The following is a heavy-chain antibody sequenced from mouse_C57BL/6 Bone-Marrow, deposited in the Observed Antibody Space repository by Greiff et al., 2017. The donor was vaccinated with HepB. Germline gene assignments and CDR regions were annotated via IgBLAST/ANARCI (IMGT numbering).Heavy chain of an antibody. CDR3: ARLYYDPAWFAY. J-gene: IGHJ3*01. V-gene: IGHV1-50*01. CDR1: GYTFTSYW. CDR2: IDPSDSYT. Sequence: QVQLQQPGAELVKPGASVKLSCKASGYTFTSYWMQWVKQRPGQGLEWIGEIDPSDSYTNYNQKFKGKATLTVDTSSSTAYMQLSSLTSEDSAVYYCARLYYDPAWFAYGGQGTLVTVSA. D-gene: IGHD2-4*01.